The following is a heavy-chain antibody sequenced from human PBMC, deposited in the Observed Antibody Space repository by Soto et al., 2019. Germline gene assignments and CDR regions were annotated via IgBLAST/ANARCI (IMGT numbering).Heavy chain of an antibody. Sequence: ASVKVSCKASGYTFTSYDINWVRQATGQGLEWMGWMNPNSGNTGYAQKFQGRVTLTRDTSTSTVYMELGSLRSDDTAVYFWARVGIFFGSGAPRPHYNSVRDAWGKGT. CDR2: MNPNSGNT. J-gene: IGHJ6*04. CDR3: ARVGIFFGSGAPRPHYNSVRDA. CDR1: GYTFTSYD. V-gene: IGHV1-8*01. D-gene: IGHD3-10*01.